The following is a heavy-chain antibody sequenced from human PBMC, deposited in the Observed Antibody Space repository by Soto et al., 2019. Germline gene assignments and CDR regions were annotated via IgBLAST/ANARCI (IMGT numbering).Heavy chain of an antibody. V-gene: IGHV3-74*01. Sequence: EVQLVESGGGSVQPGGSLRLSCATSGFTFSTYEMHWVRQVPGKGLVWVSRISTDGSTTTYADSVKGRFTSSRDNAKNTLYLQMNSLRAEDTAVYYCAGGSIYYYYAMDVGGQGTTVTVSS. CDR2: ISTDGSTT. D-gene: IGHD3-16*01. J-gene: IGHJ6*02. CDR3: AGGSIYYYYAMDV. CDR1: GFTFSTYE.